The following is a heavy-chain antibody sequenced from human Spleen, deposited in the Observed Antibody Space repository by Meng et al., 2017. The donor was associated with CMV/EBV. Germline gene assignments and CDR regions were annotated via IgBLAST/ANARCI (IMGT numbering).Heavy chain of an antibody. CDR1: GGTFSNYA. D-gene: IGHD1-1*01. CDR3: ARYNWNEGYYFHY. CDR2: ILPIFGTA. V-gene: IGHV1-69*05. J-gene: IGHJ4*02. Sequence: SVKVSCKASGGTFSNYAIGWVRQAPGQGLEWMGGILPIFGTANYARKFQGRVTIITDESTSTAYMELSSLRSEDTAVYYCARYNWNEGYYFHYWGQGTLVTVSS.